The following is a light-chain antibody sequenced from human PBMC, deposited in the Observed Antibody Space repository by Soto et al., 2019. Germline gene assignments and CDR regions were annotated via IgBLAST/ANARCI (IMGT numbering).Light chain of an antibody. CDR1: QNISSY. V-gene: IGKV3-11*01. Sequence: IVLTQSPVTLSLSPGERATLSCRASQNISSYLIWYQQKPGQAPRLLMYDVSNRATGIPARFSGSGSGTDFTLTISSLDPEDLAVYYCQQRSNWPRTFGQGTKVEIK. J-gene: IGKJ1*01. CDR2: DVS. CDR3: QQRSNWPRT.